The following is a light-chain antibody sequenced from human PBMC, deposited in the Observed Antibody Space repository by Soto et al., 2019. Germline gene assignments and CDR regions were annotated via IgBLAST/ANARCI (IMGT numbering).Light chain of an antibody. Sequence: DIQMTQSPSSLSASVGDRVTIICRASQSVSTRLAWYQQKPGKAPKVLIYDASSWAGGVPSRFTGSGAGTESAITSNSLRHDYFAAYYCQQFSVYWPFGEGTKVEIK. CDR1: QSVSTR. CDR3: QQFSVYWP. V-gene: IGKV1-5*02. J-gene: IGKJ1*01. CDR2: DAS.